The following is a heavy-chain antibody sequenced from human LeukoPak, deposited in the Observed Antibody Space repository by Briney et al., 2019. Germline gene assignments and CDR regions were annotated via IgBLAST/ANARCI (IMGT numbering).Heavy chain of an antibody. D-gene: IGHD3-9*01. J-gene: IGHJ3*02. CDR2: IRYDGSNK. Sequence: QPGGSLRLSCAASGFTFSSYGMHWVRQAPGKGLEWVAFIRYDGSNKYYADSVKGRFTISRDNSKNTLYLQMNSLRAEDTAVYYCAKARDYDILTGFEIGAFDIWGQGTMVTVYS. V-gene: IGHV3-30*02. CDR3: AKARDYDILTGFEIGAFDI. CDR1: GFTFSSYG.